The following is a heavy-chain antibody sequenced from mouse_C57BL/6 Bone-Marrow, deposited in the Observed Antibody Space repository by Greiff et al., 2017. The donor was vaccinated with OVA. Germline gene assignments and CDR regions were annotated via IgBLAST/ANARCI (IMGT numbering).Heavy chain of an antibody. J-gene: IGHJ2*01. CDR1: GYAFSSSW. CDR3: ARHEDGYYASYFDY. Sequence: QVQLQQSGPELVKPGASVKISCKASGYAFSSSWMNWVTQRPGKGLEWIGRIYPGDGDTNYTGKFKGKATLTADKSSSTAYMQLSSLTSEDSAVYFCARHEDGYYASYFDYWGQGTTLTVSS. D-gene: IGHD2-3*01. CDR2: IYPGDGDT. V-gene: IGHV1-82*01.